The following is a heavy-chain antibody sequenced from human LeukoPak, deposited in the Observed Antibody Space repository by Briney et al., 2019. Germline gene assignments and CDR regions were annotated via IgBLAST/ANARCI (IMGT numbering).Heavy chain of an antibody. Sequence: PGGSLRLSCAASGFTFSSFAMHWVRQAPDRGLEWMAVISLDGGKKYSADSVKGRFTISRDNSKNTLYLQMNSLRVEDTAVYYCARVGDIGSSIGYDFWGQGTLVIVSS. CDR1: GFTFSSFA. CDR3: ARVGDIGSSIGYDF. D-gene: IGHD5-12*01. J-gene: IGHJ4*02. CDR2: ISLDGGKK. V-gene: IGHV3-30*01.